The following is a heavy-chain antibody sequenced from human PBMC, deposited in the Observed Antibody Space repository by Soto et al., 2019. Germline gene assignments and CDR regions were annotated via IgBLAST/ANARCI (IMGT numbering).Heavy chain of an antibody. Sequence: ASVKVSCKASGFTFTSSAVQWVRQARGQRLEWIGWIVVGSGNTNYAQRFQERVTITRDMSTSTAYMELSSLRVEDAGVYYCAREKTAWPLAYGLDVWGQGTTVTVSS. J-gene: IGHJ6*02. V-gene: IGHV1-58*01. CDR1: GFTFTSSA. D-gene: IGHD2-21*02. CDR3: AREKTAWPLAYGLDV. CDR2: IVVGSGNT.